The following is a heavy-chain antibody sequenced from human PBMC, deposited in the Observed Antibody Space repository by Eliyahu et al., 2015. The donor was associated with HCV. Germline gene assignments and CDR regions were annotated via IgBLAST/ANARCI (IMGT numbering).Heavy chain of an antibody. CDR3: ASGGGGIAVTGTGGWFDP. CDR2: IXYSGST. V-gene: IGHV4-59*01. Sequence: QVQLQESGPGLVKPSETLSLTCTVSXGSXXTSYWSWIRQPPGKGLEWIGYIXYSGSTNYNPSLKSRVTISIDTSKNQFSLKVTSVTAADTAMYYCASGGGGIAVTGTGGWFDPWGQGTLVTVSS. J-gene: IGHJ5*02. CDR1: XGSXXTSY. D-gene: IGHD6-19*01.